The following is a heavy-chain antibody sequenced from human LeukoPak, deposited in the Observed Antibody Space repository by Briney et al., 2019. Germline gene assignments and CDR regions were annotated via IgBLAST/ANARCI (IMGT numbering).Heavy chain of an antibody. CDR1: GFTFSSYS. Sequence: GGSLRLSCAASGFTFSSYSMNWARQAPGKGLEWVSSISSSSSYIYYADSVKGRFTISRDNAKNSLYLQMNSLRAEDTAVYYCARSLTSNYGDYDFGADYWGQGTLVTVSS. J-gene: IGHJ4*02. V-gene: IGHV3-21*01. D-gene: IGHD4-17*01. CDR2: ISSSSSYI. CDR3: ARSLTSNYGDYDFGADY.